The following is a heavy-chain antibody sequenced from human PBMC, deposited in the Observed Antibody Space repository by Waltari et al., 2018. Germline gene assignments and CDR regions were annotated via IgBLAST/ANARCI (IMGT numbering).Heavy chain of an antibody. CDR1: GGSVSGDSCF. CDR3: ARVGWGRDS. Sequence: QVQLQESGPGLVTPSETLSPRCSVSGGSVSGDSCFWAWIRQPPGRGLEWIGYIDHSGDTDYSPSLKSRVTILRDTSKNQFSLRLTSVTAADTAVYYCARVGWGRDSWGQGTLVTVSS. D-gene: IGHD3-10*01. CDR2: IDHSGDT. V-gene: IGHV4-61*01. J-gene: IGHJ4*02.